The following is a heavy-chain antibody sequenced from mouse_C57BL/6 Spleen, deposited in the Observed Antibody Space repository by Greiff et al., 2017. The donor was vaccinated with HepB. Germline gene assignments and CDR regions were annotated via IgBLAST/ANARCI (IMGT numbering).Heavy chain of an antibody. Sequence: EVHLVESGGDLVKPGGSLKLSCAASGFTFSSYGMSWVRQTPDKRLEWVATISSGGSYTYYPDSVKGRFTISRDNAKNTLYLQMSSLKSEDTAMYYCARHNYDYDEGPHWYFDVWGTGTTVTVSS. CDR2: ISSGGSYT. J-gene: IGHJ1*03. D-gene: IGHD2-4*01. V-gene: IGHV5-6*01. CDR1: GFTFSSYG. CDR3: ARHNYDYDEGPHWYFDV.